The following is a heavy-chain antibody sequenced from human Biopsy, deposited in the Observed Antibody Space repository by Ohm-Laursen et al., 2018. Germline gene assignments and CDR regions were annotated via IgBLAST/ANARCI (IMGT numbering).Heavy chain of an antibody. Sequence: ASVKVSCKASGHTFRSYNFDWVRQAFGQGLEWMGVMTPTTTYAQKFQGRLTMTRDTSTSTVYMELSSLRSEDTAVYYCARRDSLDYWGQGTLVTVSS. CDR3: ARRDSLDY. CDR2: MTPTT. CDR1: GHTFRSYN. V-gene: IGHV1-46*01. J-gene: IGHJ4*02.